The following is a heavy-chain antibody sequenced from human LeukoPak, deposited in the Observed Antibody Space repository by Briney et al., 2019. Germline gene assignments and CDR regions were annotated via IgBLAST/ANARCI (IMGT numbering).Heavy chain of an antibody. V-gene: IGHV3-74*01. J-gene: IGHJ4*02. CDR3: SRGDDYGDYVRD. CDR1: GFTFSSDW. D-gene: IGHD4-17*01. CDR2: INSAGSST. Sequence: GGSLRLSCAASGFTFSSDWMHWVRQAQGKGLVWVSRINSAGSSTSYADSVKGRFTISRDNAKNTLYLEMNSLRAEDTAVYYCSRGDDYGDYVRDWGQGTLVTVSS.